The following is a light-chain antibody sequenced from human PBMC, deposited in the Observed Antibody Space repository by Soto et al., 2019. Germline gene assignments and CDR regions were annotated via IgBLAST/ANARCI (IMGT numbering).Light chain of an antibody. V-gene: IGLV2-14*01. CDR2: EVS. Sequence: QSALTQPASVSGSPGQSITIFCTGTSSDVGGYNYVSWYQQHPGKAPKLMIYEVSNRPSGVSNRFSGSKSGNTASLTISGLQAKDEADYYCSSYTSSSTRVFGGGTKVTVL. CDR3: SSYTSSSTRV. CDR1: SSDVGGYNY. J-gene: IGLJ3*02.